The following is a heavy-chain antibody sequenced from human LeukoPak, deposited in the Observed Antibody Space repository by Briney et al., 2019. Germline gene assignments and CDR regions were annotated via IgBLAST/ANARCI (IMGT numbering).Heavy chain of an antibody. J-gene: IGHJ5*02. CDR3: ARGARDIVVVQAAKPWFDP. V-gene: IGHV4-34*01. CDR1: GGSFSGYY. CDR2: INHSGST. Sequence: SETLSLTCAVYGGSFSGYYWSWLRQPPGKGLEWIGEINHSGSTNYNPSLKSRVTISVDTSKNQFSLKLSSVTAADTAVYYCARGARDIVVVQAAKPWFDPWGQGTLVTVSS. D-gene: IGHD2-2*01.